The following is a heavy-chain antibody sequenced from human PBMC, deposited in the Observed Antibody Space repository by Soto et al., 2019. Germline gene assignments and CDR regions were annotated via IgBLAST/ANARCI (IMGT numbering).Heavy chain of an antibody. CDR2: IIPIFGTA. J-gene: IGHJ3*02. CDR3: ATNGYSSRWGGNAFDI. CDR1: GGTFSSYA. D-gene: IGHD6-13*01. Sequence: GASVKVSCKASGGTFSSYAISWVRQAPGQGLEWMGGIIPIFGTANYAQKFQGRVTITADKSTSTAYMELSSLRSEDTAVYYCATNGYSSRWGGNAFDIWGQGTMVTVSS. V-gene: IGHV1-69*06.